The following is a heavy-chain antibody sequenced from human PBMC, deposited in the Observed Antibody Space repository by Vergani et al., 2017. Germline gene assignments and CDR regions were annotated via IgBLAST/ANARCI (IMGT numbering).Heavy chain of an antibody. J-gene: IGHJ4*02. D-gene: IGHD3-10*01. Sequence: QVQLVESGGGVVQPGRSLRLSCAASGFRFSSYGMNWVRQAPGKELECVAVIWYDGSNKYYADSVKGRFTISRDNSQNTVKLQMNNLRTEDTAMYYCAKHYFVSGNNPFNYGAKGTRV. CDR2: IWYDGSNK. CDR1: GFRFSSYG. V-gene: IGHV3-33*06. CDR3: AKHYFVSGNNPFNY.